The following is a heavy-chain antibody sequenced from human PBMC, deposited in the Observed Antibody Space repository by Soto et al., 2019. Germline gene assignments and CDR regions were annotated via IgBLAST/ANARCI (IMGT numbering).Heavy chain of an antibody. J-gene: IGHJ4*02. V-gene: IGHV4-39*01. CDR3: ARQRIRADFDY. Sequence: SETLSLTCTVSGGSISSSSYYWGWIRQPPGKGLEWIGSIYYSGSTYYNPSLKSRVTISVDTSKNQFSLKLSSVTAADTAVYYCARQRIRADFDYWGQGTLVTVSS. CDR1: GGSISSSSYY. D-gene: IGHD2-15*01. CDR2: IYYSGST.